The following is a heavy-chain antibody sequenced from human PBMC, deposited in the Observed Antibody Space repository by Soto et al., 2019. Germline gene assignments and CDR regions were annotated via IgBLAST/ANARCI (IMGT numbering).Heavy chain of an antibody. CDR1: GYTFTSYA. CDR2: INAGNGNT. Sequence: GASVKVSCKASGYTFTSYAILWVRQAPGQRLGGMGWINAGNGNTKYSQKFQGRVTITRDTSASTAYMELSSLRSEDTAVYYCARVYTGNYFDYWGQGTLVTVSS. CDR3: ARVYTGNYFDY. D-gene: IGHD1-26*01. J-gene: IGHJ4*02. V-gene: IGHV1-3*01.